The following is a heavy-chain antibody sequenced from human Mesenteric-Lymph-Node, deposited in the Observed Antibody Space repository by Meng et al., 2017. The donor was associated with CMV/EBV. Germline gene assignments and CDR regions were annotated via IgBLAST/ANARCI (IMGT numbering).Heavy chain of an antibody. D-gene: IGHD4-11*01. Sequence: ASVKVSCKASGYTFTDFGISWVRQAPGQGLEWMGWISTTTGSTNYAQKIEGRVTMTTDTSTSTAYMELGNLKSDVTAVYYCVRDPFDYQFDLWGQGTLVTVSS. J-gene: IGHJ5*02. CDR3: VRDPFDYQFDL. V-gene: IGHV1-18*01. CDR2: ISTTTGST. CDR1: GYTFTDFG.